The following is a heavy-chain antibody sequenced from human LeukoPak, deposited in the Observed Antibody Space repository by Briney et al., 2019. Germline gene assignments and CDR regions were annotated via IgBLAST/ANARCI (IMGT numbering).Heavy chain of an antibody. CDR3: ARVWSSRRAFDI. CDR2: IDSSGST. J-gene: IGHJ3*02. V-gene: IGHV4-31*02. D-gene: IGHD3-16*01. Sequence: KPSATLSPTWTFADSSISSGGYYWSWIRQHPRKCLEWIGSIDSSGSTYYSPSLQSRVTISVDTSKNQFSLHLSSVTASDTAVYYCARVWSSRRAFDIWGQGTMVTVSS. CDR1: DSSISSGGYY.